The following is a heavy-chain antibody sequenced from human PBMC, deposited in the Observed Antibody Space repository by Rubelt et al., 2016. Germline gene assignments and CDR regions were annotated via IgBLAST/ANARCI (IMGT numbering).Heavy chain of an antibody. J-gene: IGHJ4*02. D-gene: IGHD4-17*01. CDR3: AIRQPDYGDLDFDY. Sequence: QVQLVQSGAEVKKPGASVKVSCKVSGYTLTDLSMHWVRQAPGKGLEWMGGFAPEDGETIYAQKFQGRVTMTEDTSTDTAYMELSSLRSEDTAVYYCAIRQPDYGDLDFDYWGQGTLVTVSS. CDR2: FAPEDGET. CDR1: GYTLTDLS. V-gene: IGHV1-24*01.